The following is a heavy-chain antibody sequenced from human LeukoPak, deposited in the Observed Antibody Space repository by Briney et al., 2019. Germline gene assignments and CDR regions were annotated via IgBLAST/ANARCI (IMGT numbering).Heavy chain of an antibody. D-gene: IGHD6-13*01. CDR1: GFTFSSYA. V-gene: IGHV3-30-3*01. CDR3: ADSSSWYGAFDI. Sequence: PGGSLRLSCAASGFTFSSYAMHWVRQAPGKGLEWVAVISYDGSNKYYADSVKGRFTISRDNSKNTLYLQMNSLRAEDTAVYYCADSSSWYGAFDIWGQGTMVTVSS. CDR2: ISYDGSNK. J-gene: IGHJ3*02.